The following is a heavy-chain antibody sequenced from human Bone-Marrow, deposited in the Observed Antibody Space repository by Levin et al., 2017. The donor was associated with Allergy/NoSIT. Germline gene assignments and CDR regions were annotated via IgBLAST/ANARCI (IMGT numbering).Heavy chain of an antibody. CDR2: IYPSNSDT. V-gene: IGHV5-51*01. Sequence: GESLKISCEGSGYNFISTWIGWVRQMPGKGLEWMVIIYPSNSDTRYSPAFQGQVTISADKSISTAYLQWNSLKASDTAMYYCATFSSAWGSLGPTPNHWGQGTLVTVSS. D-gene: IGHD6-13*01. CDR1: GYNFISTW. CDR3: ATFSSAWGSLGPTPNH. J-gene: IGHJ5*02.